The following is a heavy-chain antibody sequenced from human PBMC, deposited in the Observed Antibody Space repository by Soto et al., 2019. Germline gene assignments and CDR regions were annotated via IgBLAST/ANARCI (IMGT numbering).Heavy chain of an antibody. CDR1: GFTFSSYG. CDR3: AKNLLGSSSGGSWYTAH. D-gene: IGHD2-15*01. J-gene: IGHJ4*02. Sequence: GGSLRLSCAASGFTFSSYGMHWVRQAPGKGLEWVAVISYDGSNKYYADSVKGRFTISRDNSKNTLYLQMNSLRAEDTAVYYCAKNLLGSSSGGSWYTAHWGQGT. CDR2: ISYDGSNK. V-gene: IGHV3-30*18.